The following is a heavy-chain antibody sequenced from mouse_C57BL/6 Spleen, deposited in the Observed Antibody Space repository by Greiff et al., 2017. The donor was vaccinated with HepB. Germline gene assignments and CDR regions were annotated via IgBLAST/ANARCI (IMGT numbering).Heavy chain of an antibody. D-gene: IGHD1-1*01. V-gene: IGHV1-82*01. Sequence: LMESGPELVKPGASVKISCKASGYAFSSSWMNWVKQRPGKGLEWIGRIYPGDGDTNYNGKFKGKATLTADKSSSTAYMQLSSLTSEDSAVYFCARDYYGSSPMDYWGQGTSVTVSS. CDR2: IYPGDGDT. J-gene: IGHJ4*01. CDR1: GYAFSSSW. CDR3: ARDYYGSSPMDY.